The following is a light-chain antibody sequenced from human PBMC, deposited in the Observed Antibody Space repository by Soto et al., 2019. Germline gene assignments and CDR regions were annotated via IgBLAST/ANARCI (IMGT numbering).Light chain of an antibody. CDR2: DAS. V-gene: IGKV3-20*01. CDR3: QQYGISPYS. Sequence: EIVLTQSPGTLSLSPGERATLSCRASQSVTSNYLAWYQQKPGQAPRLLICDASSRATGIPVRFSGRGSGTYFTLTIARLEHEDFAVYYCQQYGISPYSFGQGTKLEIK. CDR1: QSVTSNY. J-gene: IGKJ2*01.